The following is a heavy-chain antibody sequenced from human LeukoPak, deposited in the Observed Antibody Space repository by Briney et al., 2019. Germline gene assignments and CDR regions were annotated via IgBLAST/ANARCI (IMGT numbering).Heavy chain of an antibody. CDR2: ISSSSSTI. CDR3: ASLNVLRFLEWSPDAFDI. V-gene: IGHV3-48*01. CDR1: GFTFSSYS. D-gene: IGHD3-3*01. J-gene: IGHJ3*02. Sequence: GGSLRLSCAASGFTFSSYSMYWVRQAPGKGLEWVSYISSSSSTIYYADSVKGRFTISRDNAKNSLYLQMNSLRAEDTAVYYCASLNVLRFLEWSPDAFDIWGQGTMVTVSS.